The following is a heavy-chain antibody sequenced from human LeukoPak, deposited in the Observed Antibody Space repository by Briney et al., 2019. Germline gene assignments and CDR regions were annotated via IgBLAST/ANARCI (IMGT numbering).Heavy chain of an antibody. J-gene: IGHJ4*01. CDR3: VRGTGY. Sequence: GGSLRLSCSVSGFTFSTYVMHWVRQAPGKGLGYVSAISSNGDNTYYADSVKGRFTISRDNSKNTLYLQMSSLRADDTAVYYCVRGTGYWGQEPWSPSP. CDR1: GFTFSTYV. V-gene: IGHV3-64D*06. CDR2: ISSNGDNT.